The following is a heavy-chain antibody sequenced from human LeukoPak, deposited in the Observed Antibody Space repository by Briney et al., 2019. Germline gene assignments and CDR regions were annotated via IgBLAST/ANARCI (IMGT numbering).Heavy chain of an antibody. J-gene: IGHJ6*02. CDR3: ARDRLQDAMDV. CDR2: ISYDGSNK. CDR1: GFTFSSYA. V-gene: IGHV3-30-3*01. Sequence: GGSLRLSCAASGFTFSSYAMHWVRQAPGKGLEGVAVISYDGSNKYYADSVKGRFTISRDNSKNTLYLQMNSLRAEDTAVYYCARDRLQDAMDVWGQGTTVTVSS.